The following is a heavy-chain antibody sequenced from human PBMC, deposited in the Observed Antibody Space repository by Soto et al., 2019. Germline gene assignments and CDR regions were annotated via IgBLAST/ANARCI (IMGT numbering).Heavy chain of an antibody. V-gene: IGHV1-18*04. Sequence: ASVKVSCKASGYTFTSYGIIWVRQAPGQGLEWMGWISAYNGNTNYAQKLQGRVTMTTDTSTSTAYMELRSLRSDDTAVYYCAREGGYFDWSPHGWFDPWGQGTLVSVSS. CDR3: AREGGYFDWSPHGWFDP. CDR1: GYTFTSYG. CDR2: ISAYNGNT. J-gene: IGHJ5*02. D-gene: IGHD3-9*01.